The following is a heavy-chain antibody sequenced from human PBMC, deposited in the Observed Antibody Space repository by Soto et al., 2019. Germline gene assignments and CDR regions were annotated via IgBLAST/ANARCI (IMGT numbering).Heavy chain of an antibody. CDR1: GGTFSSYA. V-gene: IGHV1-69*13. CDR3: GREKDTAILTNHYGMDV. CDR2: IIPIFGTA. D-gene: IGHD5-18*01. Sequence: SVKVSCKASGGTFSSYAISWVRQAPGQGLEWMGGIIPIFGTANYAQKFQGRVTISADESTSTAYMELSSLRSEDTAVYYCGREKDTAILTNHYGMDVWGQWTTVTVSS. J-gene: IGHJ6*02.